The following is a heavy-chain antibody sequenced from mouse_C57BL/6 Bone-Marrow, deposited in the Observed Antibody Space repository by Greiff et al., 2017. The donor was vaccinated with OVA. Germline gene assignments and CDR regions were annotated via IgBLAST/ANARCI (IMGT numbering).Heavy chain of an antibody. CDR2: INPNNGGT. V-gene: IGHV1-22*01. J-gene: IGHJ2*01. CDR1: GYTFTDYN. CDR3: ARGDYSNRGYFDY. D-gene: IGHD2-5*01. Sequence: EVQLQQSGPELVKPGASVKMSCKASGYTFTDYNMHWVKQRHGKSLEWIGYINPNNGGTSYNQKFKGKATLTVNKSSGTAYMELRSLTSEDSAVYYCARGDYSNRGYFDYWGQGTTLTVSS.